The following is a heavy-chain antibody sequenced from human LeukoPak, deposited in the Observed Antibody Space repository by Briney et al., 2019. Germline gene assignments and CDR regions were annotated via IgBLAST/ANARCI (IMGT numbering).Heavy chain of an antibody. CDR1: GGSISSYY. CDR2: IYTSGST. D-gene: IGHD3-22*01. J-gene: IGHJ4*02. V-gene: IGHV4-4*07. Sequence: SETLSLTCTVSGGSISSYYWSWIRQPAGKGLEWIGRIYTSGSTNYNPSLKSRVTMSVDTSKNQFSLKLSSVTAADTAVYYCASSNYYDSSGYSRFDYWGQGTLVTVSS. CDR3: ASSNYYDSSGYSRFDY.